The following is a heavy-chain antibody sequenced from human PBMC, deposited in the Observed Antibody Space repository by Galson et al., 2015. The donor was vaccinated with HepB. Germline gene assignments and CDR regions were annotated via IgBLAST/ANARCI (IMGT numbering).Heavy chain of an antibody. Sequence: SLRLSCAASGLTFRSYGFHWVRQAPGKGLEWLAFISYDGSHKYFLDSVKGRFTISRDNSKNTIYLQMNSLRPEDTAVYYCARAPFGSSSYWGQGTLVTVYS. D-gene: IGHD6-13*01. CDR2: ISYDGSHK. CDR1: GLTFRSYG. V-gene: IGHV3-30*03. J-gene: IGHJ4*02. CDR3: ARAPFGSSSY.